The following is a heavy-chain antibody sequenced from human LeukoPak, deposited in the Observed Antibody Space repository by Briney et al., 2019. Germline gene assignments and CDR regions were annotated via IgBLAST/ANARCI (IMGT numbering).Heavy chain of an antibody. V-gene: IGHV4-34*01. CDR1: GGSFSGYY. Sequence: SETLSLTCAVYGGSFSGYYWSWIRQPPGKGLEWIGEINHSGSTNYNPSLKSRVTISVDTSKNQFSLKLSSVTAADTAVYYCARGTTVTMVRGVPLRFDYWGQGTLVTVSS. CDR2: INHSGST. D-gene: IGHD3-10*01. J-gene: IGHJ4*02. CDR3: ARGTTVTMVRGVPLRFDY.